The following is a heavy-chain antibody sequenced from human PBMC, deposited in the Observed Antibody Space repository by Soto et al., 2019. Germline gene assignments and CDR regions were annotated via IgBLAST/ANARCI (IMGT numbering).Heavy chain of an antibody. V-gene: IGHV1-18*01. Sequence: QAQLVQSATEVKEPGASVKVSCKASGYTFSSYGISWVRQAPGQGPEWMGWISGYKVNTHYPQKFQGKVTLTTDTSTSTAYMELRNLRSDDTAVYYCAKADSNYAGRFSYYYMDVWGNGTLVTVSS. CDR1: GYTFSSYG. J-gene: IGHJ6*03. CDR3: AKADSNYAGRFSYYYMDV. D-gene: IGHD4-4*01. CDR2: ISGYKVNT.